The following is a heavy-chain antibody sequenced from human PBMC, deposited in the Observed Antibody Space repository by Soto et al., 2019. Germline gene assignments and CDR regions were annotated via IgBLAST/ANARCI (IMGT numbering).Heavy chain of an antibody. CDR3: AREKYEGFDY. Sequence: PGGSLRLSCAASGFTFISYAMHWVRQAPGKGLEWVAVISYDGSNKYYADSVKGRFTISRDNSKNTLYLQMNSLRAEDTAVYYCAREKYEGFDYWGQGTLVTVSS. V-gene: IGHV3-30-3*01. CDR1: GFTFISYA. D-gene: IGHD2-2*01. J-gene: IGHJ4*02. CDR2: ISYDGSNK.